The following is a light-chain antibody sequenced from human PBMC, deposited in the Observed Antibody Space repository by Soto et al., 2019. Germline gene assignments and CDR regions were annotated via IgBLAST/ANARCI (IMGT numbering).Light chain of an antibody. V-gene: IGKV1-39*01. CDR1: QSISTY. CDR2: AAS. J-gene: IGKJ3*01. Sequence: DLQMTQSPSSLSASVGDRVTITCRASQSISTYLRWYQQKPGQAPKVLIYAASRLERGVPSRFSGSGSVTDFALTVSSLQPEDFATDYCHQTYDTPFTFGPGTTV. CDR3: HQTYDTPFT.